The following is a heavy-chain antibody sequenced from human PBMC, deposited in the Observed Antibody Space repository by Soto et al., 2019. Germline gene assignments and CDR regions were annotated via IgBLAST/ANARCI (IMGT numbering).Heavy chain of an antibody. V-gene: IGHV4-59*02. D-gene: IGHD4-17*01. Sequence: SATRSLTCDVSGCSGSNYYWTWVRQSPEKGLEWIGYMYYNGNINYNPSLKSRVTISIDTSKNQFSLTLKSVTAADTAVYYCASGPKYGDYADYFDYWGQGTLVTVSS. J-gene: IGHJ4*02. CDR2: MYYNGNI. CDR3: ASGPKYGDYADYFDY. CDR1: GCSGSNYY.